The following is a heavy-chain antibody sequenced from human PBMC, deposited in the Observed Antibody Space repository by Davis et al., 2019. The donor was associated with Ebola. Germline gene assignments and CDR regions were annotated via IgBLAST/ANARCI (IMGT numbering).Heavy chain of an antibody. CDR3: AKIPYSYGETYFDY. J-gene: IGHJ4*02. V-gene: IGHV3-23*01. D-gene: IGHD5-18*01. CDR1: GFTFSSYA. CDR2: ISGSGGST. Sequence: GESLKISCAASGFTFSSYAMSWVRQAPGKGLEWVSAISGSGGSTYYADSVKGRFTISRDNSKNTLYLQMNSLRAEDTAVYYCAKIPYSYGETYFDYWGQGTLVTVSS.